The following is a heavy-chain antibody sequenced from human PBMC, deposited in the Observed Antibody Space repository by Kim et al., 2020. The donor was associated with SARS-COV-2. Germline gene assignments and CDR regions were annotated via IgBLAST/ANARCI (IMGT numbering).Heavy chain of an antibody. CDR2: ISGSDGST. J-gene: IGHJ4*02. CDR1: GSTFSSYA. V-gene: IGHV3-23*01. D-gene: IGHD2-15*01. Sequence: GGSLRLSCAASGSTFSSYAMNWVRQAPGKGLEWVSVISGSDGSTYYADSVKGRFTISRDNSKNTLYLQMNTLRAEDTAVYYCSKGSYSYYFEYWGQGTLVTVCS. CDR3: SKGSYSYYFEY.